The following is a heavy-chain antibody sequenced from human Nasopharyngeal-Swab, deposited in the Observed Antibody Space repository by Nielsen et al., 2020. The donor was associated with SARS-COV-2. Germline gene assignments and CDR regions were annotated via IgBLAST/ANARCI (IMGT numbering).Heavy chain of an antibody. Sequence: SGPTLAKPAQTLTLTCTFSGFSLSTSGMCVRWIRQPPGKALEWLARIDWDDDKYYSTSLKTRLTISKDTSKNQVVLTMTNMDPVDTATYYCARIPLISSHQVYFDYWGQGTLVTVSS. D-gene: IGHD6-6*01. CDR1: GFSLSTSGMC. J-gene: IGHJ4*02. CDR3: ARIPLISSHQVYFDY. CDR2: IDWDDDK. V-gene: IGHV2-70*11.